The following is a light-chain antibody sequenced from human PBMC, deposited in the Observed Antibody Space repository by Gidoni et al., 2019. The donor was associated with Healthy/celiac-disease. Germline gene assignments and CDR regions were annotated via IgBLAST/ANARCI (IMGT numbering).Light chain of an antibody. CDR3: SSYTSSSTLGV. CDR1: SSDVGGYNY. CDR2: EVS. J-gene: IGLJ3*02. V-gene: IGLV2-14*01. Sequence: QSALTQPASVSGSPGQSITISCPGTSSDVGGYNYVSWYQQQPGKAPKLMIYEVSNRPSGVSNRFSGSKSGNTASLTISGLQAEDEADYYCSSYTSSSTLGVFGGGTKLTVL.